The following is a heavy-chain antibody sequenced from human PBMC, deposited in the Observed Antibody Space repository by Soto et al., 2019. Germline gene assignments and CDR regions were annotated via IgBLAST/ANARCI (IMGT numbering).Heavy chain of an antibody. CDR2: IYYSGST. CDR3: ARRRGPVSYFDY. Sequence: QVQLQESGPGLVKPSETLSLTCTVSGGSISSYYWSWIRQPPGKGLEWIGYIYYSGSTNYNPSLKSRVTISVDTSKNQFSLKLSSVTAADTAVYYCARRRGPVSYFDYWGQGTLVTVSS. V-gene: IGHV4-59*01. J-gene: IGHJ4*02. CDR1: GGSISSYY.